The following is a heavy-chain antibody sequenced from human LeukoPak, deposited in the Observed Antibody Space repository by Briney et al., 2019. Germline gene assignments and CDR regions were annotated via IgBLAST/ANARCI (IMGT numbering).Heavy chain of an antibody. CDR1: GFTFSSYW. CDR3: ARVNVLRFLEWPTGYYYYMDV. D-gene: IGHD3-3*01. Sequence: GGSLRLSCAASGFTFSSYWMSWVRQAPGKGLEWVANIKQDGSEKYYVDSVKGRFTISRDNAKNSLYLQMNSLRAEDTAVYYCARVNVLRFLEWPTGYYYYMDVWGKGTTVTVSS. V-gene: IGHV3-7*01. CDR2: IKQDGSEK. J-gene: IGHJ6*03.